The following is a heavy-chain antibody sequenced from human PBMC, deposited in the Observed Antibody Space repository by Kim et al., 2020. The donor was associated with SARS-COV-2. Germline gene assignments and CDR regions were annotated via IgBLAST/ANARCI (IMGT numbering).Heavy chain of an antibody. J-gene: IGHJ4*02. CDR2: IWYDGSNK. CDR3: AKDVLRYFAGGAFDY. V-gene: IGHV3-33*06. D-gene: IGHD3-9*01. Sequence: GGSLRLSCAASGFTFSSYGIHWVRQAPGKGLEWVAVIWYDGSNKYYADSVKGRFTISRDNSKNTLYLQMNSLRAEDTAVYYCAKDVLRYFAGGAFDYWGQGTLVTVSS. CDR1: GFTFSSYG.